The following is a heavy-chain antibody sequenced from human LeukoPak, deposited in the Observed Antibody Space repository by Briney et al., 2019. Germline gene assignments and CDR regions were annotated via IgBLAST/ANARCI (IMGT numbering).Heavy chain of an antibody. CDR2: IYYSGST. CDR3: ARQGATYYFDY. CDR1: GGSISSSSYY. V-gene: IGHV4-39*01. J-gene: IGHJ4*02. Sequence: SETLSLTCTVSGGSISSSSYYWGWIRQPPGTGLEWLGSIYYSGSTYYNPSLKSRVTISVDTSKNQFSLKLSSVTAADTAVYYCARQGATYYFDYWGQGTLVTVSS.